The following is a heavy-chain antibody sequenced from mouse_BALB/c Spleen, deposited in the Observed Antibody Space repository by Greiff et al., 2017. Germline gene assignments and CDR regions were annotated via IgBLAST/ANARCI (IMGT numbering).Heavy chain of an antibody. CDR1: GYSITSDYA. J-gene: IGHJ3*01. CDR2: ISYSGST. V-gene: IGHV3-2*02. Sequence: EVKLMESGPGLVKPSQSLSLTCTVTGYSITSDYAWNWIRQFPGNKLEWMGYISYSGSTSYNPSLKSRISITRDTSKNQFFLQLNSVTTEDTATYYCATDGNYPSYWGQGTLVTVSA. CDR3: ATDGNYPSY. D-gene: IGHD2-1*01.